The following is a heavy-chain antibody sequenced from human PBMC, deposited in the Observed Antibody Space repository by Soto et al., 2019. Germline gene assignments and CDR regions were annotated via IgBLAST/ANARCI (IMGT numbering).Heavy chain of an antibody. CDR3: ARVLISSGWYDYYYYMDV. V-gene: IGHV1-46*03. J-gene: IGHJ6*03. Sequence: SVKVACKGAGYSLSSDYRGWGRQAHRQGLEWMGIINPSGGSTSYAQKFQARVTMTRDTSTSTVYMELSSLRSEDTAVYYCARVLISSGWYDYYYYMDVWGKGTTVTVSS. CDR1: GYSLSSDY. D-gene: IGHD6-19*01. CDR2: INPSGGST.